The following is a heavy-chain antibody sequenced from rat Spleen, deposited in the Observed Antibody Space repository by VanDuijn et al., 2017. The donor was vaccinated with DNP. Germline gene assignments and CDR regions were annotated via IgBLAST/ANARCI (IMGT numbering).Heavy chain of an antibody. Sequence: EVKLVESGGGLVQPGRSLKLSCAASGFTFTNYYMAWVRQAPTRGLEWVATISYDGSSTYYRDSVKGRFSLSRDNAKSTLYLQVNSLRSEDTATDYCTSNPHIRTAAPFDYWGQGVMVTVSS. V-gene: IGHV5-29*01. D-gene: IGHD3-8*01. CDR2: ISYDGSST. J-gene: IGHJ2*01. CDR3: TSNPHIRTAAPFDY. CDR1: GFTFTNYY.